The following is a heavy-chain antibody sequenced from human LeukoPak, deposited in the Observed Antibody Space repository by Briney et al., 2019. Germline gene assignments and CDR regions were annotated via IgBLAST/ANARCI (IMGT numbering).Heavy chain of an antibody. Sequence: GGSLRLSCAVSGFTFSSYAMHWVRQAPGKGLEWVAVISYDGSNKYYADSVKGRFTISRDNSKNTLYLQMNSLRAEDTAVYYCAKTGSSSWGYFDYWGQGTLVTVSS. CDR3: AKTGSSSWGYFDY. CDR1: GFTFSSYA. J-gene: IGHJ4*02. D-gene: IGHD6-13*01. V-gene: IGHV3-30-3*02. CDR2: ISYDGSNK.